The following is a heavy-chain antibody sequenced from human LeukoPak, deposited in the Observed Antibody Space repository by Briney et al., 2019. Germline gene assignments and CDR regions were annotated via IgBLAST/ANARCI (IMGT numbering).Heavy chain of an antibody. CDR1: GGSISNYY. CDR3: ARVTYSSSSISLDAFDI. J-gene: IGHJ3*02. CDR2: IYTSGST. D-gene: IGHD6-6*01. Sequence: SETLSLTCTVSGGSISNYYWSWIRQPAGKGLEWIGRIYTSGSTNYNPSLKSRVTMSVDTSKNQFSLKPSSVTAADTAVYYCARVTYSSSSISLDAFDIWGQGTMVTVSS. V-gene: IGHV4-4*07.